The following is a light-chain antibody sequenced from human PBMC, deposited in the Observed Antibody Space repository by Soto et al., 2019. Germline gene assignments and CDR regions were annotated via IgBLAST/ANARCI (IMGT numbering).Light chain of an antibody. J-gene: IGKJ1*01. V-gene: IGKV3-15*01. CDR2: GAS. Sequence: EIVMTQSPATLSVSPGERATLSCRASQSVSNNLAWYQQKPGQAPRLLIYGASTRATGIPARFSGSGSGTEFTLTVSSLLSQDFAVYHCQQYNNWPRTFGQGTKVEI. CDR3: QQYNNWPRT. CDR1: QSVSNN.